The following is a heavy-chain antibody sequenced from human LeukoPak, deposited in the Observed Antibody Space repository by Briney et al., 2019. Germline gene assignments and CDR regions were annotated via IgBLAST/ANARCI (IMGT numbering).Heavy chain of an antibody. CDR3: TRGFLQIDY. V-gene: IGHV4-4*09. J-gene: IGHJ4*02. CDR2: IYTSGNT. Sequence: AETLSLTCTVSGGSISNYFWTWIRQPPGKGLEWIGYIYTSGNTNYNPSLESRVTMSVDTSKNQFSLRLNSVTAADTAVYYCTRGFLQIDYWGQGTLVTVSS. CDR1: GGSISNYF.